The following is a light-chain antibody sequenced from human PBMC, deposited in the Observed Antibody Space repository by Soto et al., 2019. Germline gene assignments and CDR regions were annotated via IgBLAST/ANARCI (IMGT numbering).Light chain of an antibody. J-gene: IGKJ3*01. V-gene: IGKV1-12*01. Sequence: DIQMTQSPSSVSASVGDRVTITCRASQAIDSWLAWYQQKPGEAPKLLIFTGSLLHSGVPPRFSGRGSGTDFTLTISSLRPEDIATYYCQQYNDLPRFGPGTKVDIK. CDR2: TGS. CDR3: QQYNDLPR. CDR1: QAIDSW.